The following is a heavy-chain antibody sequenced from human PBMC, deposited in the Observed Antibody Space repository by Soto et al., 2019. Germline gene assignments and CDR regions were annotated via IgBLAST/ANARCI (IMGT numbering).Heavy chain of an antibody. CDR3: ARLMVPYYYYGMDV. Sequence: GESLKISCKGSGYSFTSYWITWVRQMPGKGLEWMGRIDPSDSYINYSPSFQGHVTISADKSITTAYLQWSSLKASDTAMYYCARLMVPYYYYGMDVWGQGTTVTVS. J-gene: IGHJ6*02. CDR1: GYSFTSYW. D-gene: IGHD2-8*01. CDR2: IDPSDSYI. V-gene: IGHV5-10-1*01.